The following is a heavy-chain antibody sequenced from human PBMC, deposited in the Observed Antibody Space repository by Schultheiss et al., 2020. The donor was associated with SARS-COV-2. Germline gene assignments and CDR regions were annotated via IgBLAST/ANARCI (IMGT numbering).Heavy chain of an antibody. V-gene: IGHV1-69*04. Sequence: SVKVSCKASGYTFTSYGISWVRQAPGQGLEWMGRIIPILGIANYAQKFQGRVTITADKSTSTAYMELSSLRSEDTAVYYCARGPIGELGATLYYWGQGTLVTVSS. CDR2: IIPILGIA. J-gene: IGHJ4*02. D-gene: IGHD1-26*01. CDR1: GYTFTSYG. CDR3: ARGPIGELGATLYY.